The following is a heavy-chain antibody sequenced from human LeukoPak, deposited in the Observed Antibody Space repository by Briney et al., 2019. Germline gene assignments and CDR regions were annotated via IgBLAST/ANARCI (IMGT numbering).Heavy chain of an antibody. D-gene: IGHD6-19*01. CDR3: ARGTLYRGWSYYLDF. J-gene: IGHJ4*02. CDR2: VYYSGTT. Sequence: PSETLSLTCSVSGDSISLSFYYWGWLRQPPGKALEWIGSVYYSGTTSYNPSLKSRVTISVDMSKNRFSLRLRSVTAADTAMYYCARGTLYRGWSYYLDFWGQGSQVTVSS. CDR1: GDSISLSFYY. V-gene: IGHV4-39*07.